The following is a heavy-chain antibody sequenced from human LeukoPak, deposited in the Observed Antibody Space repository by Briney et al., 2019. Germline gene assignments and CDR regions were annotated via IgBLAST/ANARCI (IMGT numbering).Heavy chain of an antibody. V-gene: IGHV3-21*01. Sequence: GGSLRLSCAASRFTFSSYKVNWVRQAPGKGLEWVSSISSSSSYIYYADSVKGRFTISRDNARNSLYLQMNSLRAEDTAVYYCARESSSGEFDYWGQGTLVTVSS. CDR1: RFTFSSYK. D-gene: IGHD6-19*01. J-gene: IGHJ4*02. CDR3: ARESSSGEFDY. CDR2: ISSSSSYI.